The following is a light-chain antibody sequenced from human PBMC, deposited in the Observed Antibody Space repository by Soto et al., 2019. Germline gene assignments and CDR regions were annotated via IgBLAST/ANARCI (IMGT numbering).Light chain of an antibody. J-gene: IGKJ1*01. Sequence: AVQMTQSPSSLSASVGDRVTITCRASQGIRNDLGWYQQKSGKAPKVLIYAASTLQSGVPSRFTGNGSGTDFTLTISSQQPEDFATYYCLQDNSYPLTFGQGTKVEIK. CDR2: AAS. CDR1: QGIRND. V-gene: IGKV1-6*01. CDR3: LQDNSYPLT.